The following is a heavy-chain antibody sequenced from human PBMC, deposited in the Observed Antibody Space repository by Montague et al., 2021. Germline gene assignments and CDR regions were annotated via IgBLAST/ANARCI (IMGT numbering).Heavy chain of an antibody. V-gene: IGHV4-34*01. CDR2: ISHTGST. CDR3: TRGEVAVTGIDY. J-gene: IGHJ4*02. CDR1: GGSLSGYI. D-gene: IGHD6-19*01. Sequence: SETLSLPCAVYGGSLSGYIWNWIRQPPGRGLEWIGQISHTGSTSYNPSLKSRVTMSVDTSENHVSLRLSSVTAADTAVYYCTRGEVAVTGIDYWGQGALVTVSS.